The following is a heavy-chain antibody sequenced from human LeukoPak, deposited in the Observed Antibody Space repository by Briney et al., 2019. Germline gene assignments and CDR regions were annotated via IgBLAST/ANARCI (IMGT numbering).Heavy chain of an antibody. D-gene: IGHD4-17*01. J-gene: IGHJ4*02. CDR2: ISYDGSSK. V-gene: IGHV3-30*18. CDR1: GFTYSIYG. Sequence: GGSLRLSCAASGFTYSIYGMHWVRQAPGKGLEWVALISYDGSSKYHADSVKGRFTISRDNSKNTLYLQMSSLRAEDTAVYYCAKAGGFDYGDFFDYWGQGTLVTVSS. CDR3: AKAGGFDYGDFFDY.